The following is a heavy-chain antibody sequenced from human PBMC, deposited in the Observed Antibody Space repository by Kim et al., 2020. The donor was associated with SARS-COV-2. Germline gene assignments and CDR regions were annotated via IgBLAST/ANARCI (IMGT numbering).Heavy chain of an antibody. V-gene: IGHV3-30*01. D-gene: IGHD6-13*01. J-gene: IGHJ3*02. CDR3: ARGHSIAAAGWTPLDAFDI. Sequence: RFTISRDNSKNTLYLQMNSLRAEDTAVYYCARGHSIAAAGWTPLDAFDIWGQGTMVTVSS.